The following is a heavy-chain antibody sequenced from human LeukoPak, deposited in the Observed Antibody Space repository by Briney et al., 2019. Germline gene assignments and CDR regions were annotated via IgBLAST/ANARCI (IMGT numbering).Heavy chain of an antibody. CDR3: ASHTLEDYYDSSGYVDY. CDR1: GYTFTSYG. J-gene: IGHJ4*02. CDR2: ISAYNGNT. V-gene: IGHV1-18*01. D-gene: IGHD3-22*01. Sequence: ASVKVSCEASGYTFTSYGISWVRQAPGQGLEWMGWISAYNGNTNYAQKLQGRVTMTTDTSTSTAYMELRSLRSDDTAVYYCASHTLEDYYDSSGYVDYWGQGTLVTVSS.